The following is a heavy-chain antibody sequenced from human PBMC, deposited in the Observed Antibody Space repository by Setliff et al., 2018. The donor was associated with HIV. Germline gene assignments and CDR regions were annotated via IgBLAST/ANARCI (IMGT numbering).Heavy chain of an antibody. V-gene: IGHV3-53*01. Sequence: GGSLRLSCAASGFTVSDTHMTWVRQAPGKGLEWVSFIYSDGRTYYAESVKGRFTISRDGSKNTLYLQMHSLRVEDTAAYYCAKGVKWLDPWGQGIQVTVSS. CDR2: IYSDGRT. CDR3: AKGVKWLDP. J-gene: IGHJ5*02. D-gene: IGHD3-16*01. CDR1: GFTVSDTH.